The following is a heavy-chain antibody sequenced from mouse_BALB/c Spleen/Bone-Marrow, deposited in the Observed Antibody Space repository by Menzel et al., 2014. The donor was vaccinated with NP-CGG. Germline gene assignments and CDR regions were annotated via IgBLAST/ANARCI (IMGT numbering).Heavy chain of an antibody. CDR1: GFTFSDYY. Sequence: DVKLVESGGGLVKPGGSLKLSCAASGFTFSDYYMYWVRQTPEKRLEWVATISDGGSYTYYPDSVKGRFTISRDNAENNLYLQMSSLKSEDTAMYYCARVSYDYFDYWGQGTTLTVSS. J-gene: IGHJ2*01. D-gene: IGHD2-4*01. CDR2: ISDGGSYT. CDR3: ARVSYDYFDY. V-gene: IGHV5-4*02.